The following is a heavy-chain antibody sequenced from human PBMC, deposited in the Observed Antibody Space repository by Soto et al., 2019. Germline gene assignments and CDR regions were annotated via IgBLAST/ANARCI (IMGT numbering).Heavy chain of an antibody. CDR2: INSDGSST. CDR3: AKGYSTGWSEGYFDY. Sequence: GGSLRLSCAASGFTFSSYWMHWVRQAPGKGLVWVSRINSDGSSTSYADSVKGQFTISRDNSKNTLYLQINSLRPDDTAVYFCAKGYSTGWSEGYFDYWGQGALVTVSS. V-gene: IGHV3-74*01. CDR1: GFTFSSYW. D-gene: IGHD6-19*01. J-gene: IGHJ4*02.